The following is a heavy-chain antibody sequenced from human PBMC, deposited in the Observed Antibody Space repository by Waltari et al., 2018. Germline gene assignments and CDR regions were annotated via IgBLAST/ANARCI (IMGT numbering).Heavy chain of an antibody. Sequence: QVQLVESGGGVVQPGRSLRLSCAASGFTFSSYAMHWVRQAPGKGLEWVAVISYDGSNKYYADSVKGRFTISRDNSKNTLYLQMNSLRAEDTAVYYCAGYCSGGSCYHLRYFDYWGQGTLVTVSS. J-gene: IGHJ4*02. CDR1: GFTFSSYA. D-gene: IGHD2-15*01. CDR2: ISYDGSNK. V-gene: IGHV3-30-3*01. CDR3: AGYCSGGSCYHLRYFDY.